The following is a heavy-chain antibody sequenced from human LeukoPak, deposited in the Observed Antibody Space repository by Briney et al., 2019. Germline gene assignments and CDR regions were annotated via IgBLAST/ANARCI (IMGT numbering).Heavy chain of an antibody. D-gene: IGHD4-17*01. CDR2: ISWNSGSI. CDR1: GFTFDDYA. CDR3: AKDIGDYGDYGVDY. Sequence: GRSLRLSCAASGFTFDDYAMHWVRQAPGKGLEWVSGISWNSGSIGYADSVKGRFTISRDNAKNSLYLQMKSLRAEDTALYYCAKDIGDYGDYGVDYWGQRTLVTVSS. V-gene: IGHV3-9*01. J-gene: IGHJ4*02.